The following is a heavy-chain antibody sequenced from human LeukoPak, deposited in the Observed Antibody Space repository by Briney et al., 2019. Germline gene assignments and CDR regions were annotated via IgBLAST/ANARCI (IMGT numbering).Heavy chain of an antibody. J-gene: IGHJ4*02. CDR2: INHSGST. CDR1: GGSFSGYY. CDR3: ARGGAYCGGDCYSRGLRWPYYFDY. D-gene: IGHD2-21*02. V-gene: IGHV4-34*01. Sequence: SETLSLTCAVYGGSFSGYYWSWIRQPPGKGLEWIGEINHSGSTNYNPSLKSRVTISVDTSKNQFSLKLSSVTAADTAVYYCARGGAYCGGDCYSRGLRWPYYFDYWGQGTLVTVSS.